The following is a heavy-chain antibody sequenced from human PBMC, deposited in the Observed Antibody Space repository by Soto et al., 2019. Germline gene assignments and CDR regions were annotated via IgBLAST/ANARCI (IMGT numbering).Heavy chain of an antibody. CDR3: AREGDGRSTSSSEHYYYYYMDV. D-gene: IGHD2-2*01. CDR1: GFTFSSYS. CDR2: ISSSSSYI. V-gene: IGHV3-21*01. J-gene: IGHJ6*03. Sequence: EVQLVESGGGLVKPGGSLRLSCAASGFTFSSYSMNWVRQAPGKGLEWVSSISSSSSYIYYADSVKGRFTISRDNAKNSLYLQMNSLRAEDTAVYYCAREGDGRSTSSSEHYYYYYMDVWGKGTTVTVSS.